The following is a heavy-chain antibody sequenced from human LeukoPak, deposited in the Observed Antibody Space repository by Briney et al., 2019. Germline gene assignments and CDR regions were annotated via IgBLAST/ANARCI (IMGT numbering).Heavy chain of an antibody. CDR2: INPNSGGT. CDR1: GYTFTGYY. Sequence: ASVKVSCKASGYTFTGYYMHWVRQAPGQGLEWMGWINPNSGGTNYAQKFQGRVTMTRDTSISTAYMELSRLRSDDTAVYYCARSIWYGRNKNDAFDIWGQGTMVTVSS. J-gene: IGHJ3*02. V-gene: IGHV1-2*02. CDR3: ARSIWYGRNKNDAFDI. D-gene: IGHD6-13*01.